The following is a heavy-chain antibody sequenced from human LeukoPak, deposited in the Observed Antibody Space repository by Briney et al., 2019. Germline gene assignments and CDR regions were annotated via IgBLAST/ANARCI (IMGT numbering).Heavy chain of an antibody. J-gene: IGHJ4*02. CDR3: AKGGRGYSYGAFDY. CDR2: ISSSSSYI. CDR1: GFTFSSYS. Sequence: GGSLRLSCAASGFTFSSYSMNWVRQAPGKGLEWVSSISSSSSYIYYADSVKGRFTISRDNSKNTLYLQMNSLRAEDTAVYYCAKGGRGYSYGAFDYWGQGTLVTVSS. V-gene: IGHV3-21*04. D-gene: IGHD5-18*01.